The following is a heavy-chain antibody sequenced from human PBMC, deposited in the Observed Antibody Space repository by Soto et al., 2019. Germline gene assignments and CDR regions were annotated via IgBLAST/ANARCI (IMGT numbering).Heavy chain of an antibody. Sequence: PSETLSLTCAVSGGSFTSNNWWTWVRQPPGQGLEWIGEIYRTGSTNYYRSLKSRVKISLDKSENQFSLKVTSLTAADTAVYYCASRDPGTSVDYWGQGTLVTVSS. V-gene: IGHV4-4*02. CDR1: GGSFTSNNW. CDR2: IYRTGST. CDR3: ASRDPGTSVDY. D-gene: IGHD1-7*01. J-gene: IGHJ4*02.